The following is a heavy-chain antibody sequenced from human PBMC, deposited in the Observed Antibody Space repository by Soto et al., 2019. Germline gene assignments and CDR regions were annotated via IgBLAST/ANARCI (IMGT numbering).Heavy chain of an antibody. D-gene: IGHD1-7*01. Sequence: SETLSLTCTVSGGSISSSSYYWGWIRQPPGKGLEWIGSIYYSGSTYYNPSLKSRVTISVDTSKNQFSLKMTSVTAADTAVYYCARLIGTTYFDYWGQGTLVTVSS. CDR2: IYYSGST. CDR1: GGSISSSSYY. V-gene: IGHV4-39*01. CDR3: ARLIGTTYFDY. J-gene: IGHJ4*02.